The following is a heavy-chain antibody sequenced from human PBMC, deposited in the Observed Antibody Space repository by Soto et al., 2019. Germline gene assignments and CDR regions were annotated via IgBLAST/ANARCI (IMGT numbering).Heavy chain of an antibody. CDR1: GFTFSDYY. V-gene: IGHV3-11*01. J-gene: IGHJ5*02. D-gene: IGHD3-22*01. Sequence: LRLSCAASGFTFSDYYMSWIRQAPGKGLEWVSYISSSGSTIYYADSVKGRFTISRDNAKNSLYLQMNSLRAEDTAVYYCARDYYDSSGYYPRWFDPWGQGTLVTVSS. CDR3: ARDYYDSSGYYPRWFDP. CDR2: ISSSGSTI.